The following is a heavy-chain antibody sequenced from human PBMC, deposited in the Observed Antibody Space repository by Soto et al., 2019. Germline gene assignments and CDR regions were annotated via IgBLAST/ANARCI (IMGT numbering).Heavy chain of an antibody. CDR3: ASGLHSGDAFDY. J-gene: IGHJ4*02. CDR1: GGSISSGDYY. D-gene: IGHD3-16*01. V-gene: IGHV4-30-4*01. Sequence: QVQLQESGPGLVKPSQTLSLICTVSGGSISSGDYYWSWIRQPPGKGLEWIGYIYYSGSTYYNPSLKSRVTISVDTSKNQFALKLSSVTAADTAVYYCASGLHSGDAFDYWGQGTLVTVSS. CDR2: IYYSGST.